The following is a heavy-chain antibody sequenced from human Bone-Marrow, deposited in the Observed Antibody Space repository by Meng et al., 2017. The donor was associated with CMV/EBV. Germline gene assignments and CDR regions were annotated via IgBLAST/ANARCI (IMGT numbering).Heavy chain of an antibody. CDR1: GGSISSYY. CDR2: IYYSGST. CDR3: ARDLPHAYVQTYDFWSGYLSYYYYGMDV. Sequence: SETLSLTCTVSGGSISSYYWSWIRQPPGKGLEWIGYIYYSGSTNYNPSLKSRVTISVDTSKNQFSLKLSSVTAEDTAVYYCARDLPHAYVQTYDFWSGYLSYYYYGMDVWGQGTTVTVSS. D-gene: IGHD3-3*01. V-gene: IGHV4-59*12. J-gene: IGHJ6*02.